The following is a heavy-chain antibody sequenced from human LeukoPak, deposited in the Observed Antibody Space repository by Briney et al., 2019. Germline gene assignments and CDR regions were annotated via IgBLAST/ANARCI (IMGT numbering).Heavy chain of an antibody. CDR1: GFTFSDHW. Sequence: GGSLRLSCAASGFTFSDHWMSWVRHVPGKGLEWVANIKNDGGEKYYVDSVKGRFTISRDNAKNALYLQMNSLRAEDTAVYYCAKDLHYGSADYWGQGTLVTVSS. D-gene: IGHD3-10*01. V-gene: IGHV3-7*01. CDR2: IKNDGGEK. J-gene: IGHJ4*02. CDR3: AKDLHYGSADY.